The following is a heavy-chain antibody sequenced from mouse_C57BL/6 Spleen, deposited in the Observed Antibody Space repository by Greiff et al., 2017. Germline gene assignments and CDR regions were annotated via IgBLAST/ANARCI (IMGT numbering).Heavy chain of an antibody. V-gene: IGHV1-74*01. CDR2: IHPSDSDT. CDR1: GYTFTSYW. J-gene: IGHJ1*03. D-gene: IGHD1-1*01. CDR3: AMGFITTVVGYFDV. Sequence: QVQLKQPGAELVKPGASVKVSCKASGYTFTSYWMHWVKQRPGQGLEWIGRIHPSDSDTNYNQKFKGKATLTVDKSSSTAYMQLSSLTSEDSAVYYCAMGFITTVVGYFDVWGTGTTVTVSS.